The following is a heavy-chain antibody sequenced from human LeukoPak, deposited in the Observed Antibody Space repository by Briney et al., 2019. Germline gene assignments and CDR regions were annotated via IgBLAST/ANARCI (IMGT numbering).Heavy chain of an antibody. CDR1: GFTFSSYS. CDR2: ISSSSSYI. CDR3: ARVGGYYDSSGYFSGGRRNWFDP. Sequence: PGGSLRLSCAASGFTFSSYSMNWVRQAPGKGLEWVSSISSSSSYIYYADSVEGRFTISRDNAKNSLYLQMNSLRAEDTAVYYCARVGGYYDSSGYFSGGRRNWFDPWGQGTLVTVSS. J-gene: IGHJ5*02. D-gene: IGHD3-22*01. V-gene: IGHV3-21*01.